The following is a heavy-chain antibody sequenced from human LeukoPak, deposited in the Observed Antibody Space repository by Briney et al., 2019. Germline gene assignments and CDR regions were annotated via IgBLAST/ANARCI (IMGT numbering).Heavy chain of an antibody. Sequence: ASVKVSCKASGYTFTSYDINWVRQATGQGLEWMGRIIPILGIANYAQKFQGRVTITADKSTSTAYMELSSLRSEDTAVYYCARGYCSGGSCQNFDYWGQGTLVTVSS. V-gene: IGHV1-69*04. CDR3: ARGYCSGGSCQNFDY. CDR1: GYTFTSYD. J-gene: IGHJ4*02. CDR2: IIPILGIA. D-gene: IGHD2-15*01.